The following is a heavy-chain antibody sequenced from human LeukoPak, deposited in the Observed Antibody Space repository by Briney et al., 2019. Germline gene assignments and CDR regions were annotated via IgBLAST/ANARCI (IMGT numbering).Heavy chain of an antibody. CDR3: ARDLPYGSGSYSGFDP. Sequence: GASVKVSCKVSGYTFTGYYMHWVRQAPGQGLEWMGWINPNSGGTNYAQKFQGRVTMTRDTSISTAYMELSRLRSDDTAVYYCARDLPYGSGSYSGFDPWGQGTLVTVS. CDR2: INPNSGGT. CDR1: GYTFTGYY. V-gene: IGHV1-2*02. D-gene: IGHD3-10*01. J-gene: IGHJ5*02.